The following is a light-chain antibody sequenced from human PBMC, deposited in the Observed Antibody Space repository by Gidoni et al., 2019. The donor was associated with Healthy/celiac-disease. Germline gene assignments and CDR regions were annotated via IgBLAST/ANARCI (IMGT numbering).Light chain of an antibody. CDR3: QQSYSTPQT. Sequence: DIQMTQSPSSLSASVGDRVTITCRASQSISSYLNWYQQKPGKAPKLLLYAASSLQSGVPSRFRGSGSGTDFPLTISRLQPEDFATYYCQQSYSTPQTFGQGTKVEIK. J-gene: IGKJ1*01. CDR1: QSISSY. CDR2: AAS. V-gene: IGKV1-39*01.